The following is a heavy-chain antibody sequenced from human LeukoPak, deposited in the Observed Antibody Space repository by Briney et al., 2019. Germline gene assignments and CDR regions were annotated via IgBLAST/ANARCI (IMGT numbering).Heavy chain of an antibody. V-gene: IGHV3-11*05. D-gene: IGHD3-16*01. CDR1: GFTFSDYY. J-gene: IGHJ4*02. Sequence: GGSLRLSCAASGFTFSDYYMSWIRQAPGRGLEWVSYISTGSSYTNYADSVKGRFTISRDISKNTLYLQMNSLRAEDTALYYCAKDSLPSYGGYFDYWGQGTLVTVSS. CDR3: AKDSLPSYGGYFDY. CDR2: ISTGSSYT.